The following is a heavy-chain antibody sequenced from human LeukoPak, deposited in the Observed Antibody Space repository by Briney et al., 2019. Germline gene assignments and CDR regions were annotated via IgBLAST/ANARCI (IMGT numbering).Heavy chain of an antibody. V-gene: IGHV3-7*01. CDR1: GFTFSSYW. CDR2: IKQDGSEK. J-gene: IGHJ4*02. CDR3: ARDLVVVPAAIGEGDY. Sequence: PGGSLRLSCAASGFTFSSYWMSWVRQAPGKGLEWVANIKQDGSEKYYVDSVKGRFTISRDNAKNSLYLQMNSLRAEDTAVYCCARDLVVVPAAIGEGDYWGQGTLVTVSS. D-gene: IGHD2-2*01.